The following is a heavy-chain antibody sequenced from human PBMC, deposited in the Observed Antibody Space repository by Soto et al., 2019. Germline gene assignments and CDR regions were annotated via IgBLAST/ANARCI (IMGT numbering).Heavy chain of an antibody. CDR3: ARSSGGNFGIIIEGSNWFDP. CDR2: INPHGGST. D-gene: IGHD3-3*01. J-gene: IGHJ5*02. Sequence: ASVKVSCKAPGDTFTSYYLNWVRQAPGQGLEWMGVINPHGGSTKYAQKFQGRITMTRDTARSTVYMELSSRRSEDTAIYYYARSSGGNFGIIIEGSNWFDPWGQGTLVTVSS. V-gene: IGHV1-46*01. CDR1: GDTFTSYY.